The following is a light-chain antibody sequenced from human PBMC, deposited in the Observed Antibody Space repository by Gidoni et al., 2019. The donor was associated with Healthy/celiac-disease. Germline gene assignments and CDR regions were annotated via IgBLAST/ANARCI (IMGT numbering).Light chain of an antibody. CDR3: QQYGSSPVT. Sequence: DIVLTQSPGTLSLSPGERATLPCRASQSVSSSYLAWYQQKPGQAPRLLIYGASSRATGIPDRCSGSGSGTDFTLTISRLEPEDFAVYYCQQYGSSPVTFGQXTKLEIK. CDR1: QSVSSSY. V-gene: IGKV3-20*01. CDR2: GAS. J-gene: IGKJ2*01.